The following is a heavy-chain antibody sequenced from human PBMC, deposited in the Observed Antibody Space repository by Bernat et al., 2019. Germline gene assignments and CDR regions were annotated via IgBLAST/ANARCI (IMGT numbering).Heavy chain of an antibody. CDR1: GFTVSTNY. CDR2: IYSGGST. D-gene: IGHD2-8*01. V-gene: IGHV3-53*05. Sequence: EVQLVETGGGLIQPGGSLRLSCVASGFTVSTNYMSWVRQAPGKGLEWVSVIYSGGSTYYADSVKGRFTISRDNSKNTLYLQMNSLRAEDTAVYYCARDSPLLYVWDFQHWGQGTLVTVSS. J-gene: IGHJ1*01. CDR3: ARDSPLLYVWDFQH.